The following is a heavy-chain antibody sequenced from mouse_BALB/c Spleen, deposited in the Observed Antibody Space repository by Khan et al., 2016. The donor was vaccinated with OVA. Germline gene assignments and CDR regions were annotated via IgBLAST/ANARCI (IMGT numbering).Heavy chain of an antibody. V-gene: IGHV3-2*02. Sequence: EVQLQESGPGLVKPSQSLSLSCTVTGYSITSDYAWNWIRQFPGNKLEWMGYIGYSGSTSYNPSLQSRISITRDTFKNQFFLQLNSVTTEDTAAYYCARLGPGFAYWGQGTLVTVSA. CDR1: GYSITSDYA. D-gene: IGHD4-1*01. CDR2: IGYSGST. CDR3: ARLGPGFAY. J-gene: IGHJ3*01.